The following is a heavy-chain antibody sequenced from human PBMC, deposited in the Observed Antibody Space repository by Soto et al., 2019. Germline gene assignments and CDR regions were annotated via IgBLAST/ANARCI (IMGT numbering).Heavy chain of an antibody. CDR1: GFTFISTA. Sequence: GASLKVSCKASGFTFISTAVQWVRQARGQRLEWIGWIVVGSGNTNYAQKFQERVTITGDMSTTTAYMELSSLRSEDTAVYYCAAVRRFEAWSQGFDPWGQGTLVTVPS. V-gene: IGHV1-58*01. D-gene: IGHD3-3*01. J-gene: IGHJ5*02. CDR3: AAVRRFEAWSQGFDP. CDR2: IVVGSGNT.